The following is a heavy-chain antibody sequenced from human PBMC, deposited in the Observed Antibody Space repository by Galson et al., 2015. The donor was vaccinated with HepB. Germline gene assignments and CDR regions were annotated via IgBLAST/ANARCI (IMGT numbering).Heavy chain of an antibody. J-gene: IGHJ6*03. D-gene: IGHD2-21*01. V-gene: IGHV3-9*01. Sequence: SLRLSCAASGLTFDDYAMHWVRQAPGKGLEWVSGISWNSGSIGYADSVKGRFTISRDNAKNSLYLLMNSLRPEDTAVYYCVKGSGDSYYYFYMDVWGKGTTVTVSS. CDR2: ISWNSGSI. CDR1: GLTFDDYA. CDR3: VKGSGDSYYYFYMDV.